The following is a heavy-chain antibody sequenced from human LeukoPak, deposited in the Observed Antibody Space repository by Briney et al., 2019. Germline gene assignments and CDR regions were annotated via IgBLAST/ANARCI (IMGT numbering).Heavy chain of an antibody. CDR2: ISYDGENK. CDR1: GFTFGTYG. Sequence: PGRSLRLSCAASGFTFGTYGMHWVRQAPGKGLEWVAVISYDGENKYYADSVKGRFTISRDNSKNTLYLQMNSLRAEDTAVYYCGTVPPSEGVAGKGSFDYWGQGTLVTVSS. V-gene: IGHV3-30*03. J-gene: IGHJ4*02. D-gene: IGHD6-19*01. CDR3: GTVPPSEGVAGKGSFDY.